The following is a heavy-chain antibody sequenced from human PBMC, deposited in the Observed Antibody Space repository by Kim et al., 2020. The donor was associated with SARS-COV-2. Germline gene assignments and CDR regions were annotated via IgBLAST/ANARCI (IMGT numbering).Heavy chain of an antibody. CDR3: ARVPAAGTIFGVVIKRYYGMDV. D-gene: IGHD3-3*01. CDR1: GYTFTSYD. CDR2: MNPNSGNT. V-gene: IGHV1-8*01. J-gene: IGHJ6*02. Sequence: ASVKVSCKASGYTFTSYDINWGRQATGQGLEWMGWMNPNSGNTGYAQKFQGRVTMTRNTSISTAYMELSSLRSEDTAVYYCARVPAAGTIFGVVIKRYYGMDVWGQGTTVTVSS.